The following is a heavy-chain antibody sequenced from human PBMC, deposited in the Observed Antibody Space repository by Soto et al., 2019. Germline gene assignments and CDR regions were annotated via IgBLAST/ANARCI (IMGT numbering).Heavy chain of an antibody. Sequence: QVTLEESGPVLLKPTEPLTLTCTVSGFSLSNARMGVSWIRQPPGKALEWLAHIFSDDEKSYSTSLNGRLTISKDTSRSQVVLTVTDMDPVDTATYYCARIAGDILSGFYSYYFDSWGLGTLVTVSS. CDR3: ARIAGDILSGFYSYYFDS. CDR2: IFSDDEK. V-gene: IGHV2-26*01. J-gene: IGHJ4*02. D-gene: IGHD3-9*01. CDR1: GFSLSNARMG.